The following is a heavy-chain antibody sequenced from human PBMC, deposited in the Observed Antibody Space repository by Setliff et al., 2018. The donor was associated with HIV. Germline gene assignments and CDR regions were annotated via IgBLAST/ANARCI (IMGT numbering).Heavy chain of an antibody. CDR3: AKDLLRIAAEFRGYYYGMDV. V-gene: IGHV3-23*01. J-gene: IGHJ6*02. D-gene: IGHD6-13*01. Sequence: PGGSLRLSCAASGFTFSSYAMTWVRQAPGKGLEWVSAIIGGGSTYYADSVKGRFTISRDNSKNTLYLQMNSLRAEDTAVYYCAKDLLRIAAEFRGYYYGMDVWGQGTTVTVSS. CDR1: GFTFSSYA. CDR2: IIGGGST.